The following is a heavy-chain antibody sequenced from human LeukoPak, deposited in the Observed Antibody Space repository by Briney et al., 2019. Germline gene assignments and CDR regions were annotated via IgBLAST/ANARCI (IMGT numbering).Heavy chain of an antibody. CDR2: FYHSGST. CDR1: GGFNTHYY. CDR3: AREGGDYLPYYYYYGMDV. D-gene: IGHD4-17*01. J-gene: IGHJ6*02. Sequence: PSETLSLTCSVSGGFNTHYYWSWIRQPPGKGLEWIGYFYHSGSTNYNPSLKSRVTISVDTSKNQFSLKLSSVTAADTAVYYCAREGGDYLPYYYYYGMDVWGQGTTVTVSS. V-gene: IGHV4-59*12.